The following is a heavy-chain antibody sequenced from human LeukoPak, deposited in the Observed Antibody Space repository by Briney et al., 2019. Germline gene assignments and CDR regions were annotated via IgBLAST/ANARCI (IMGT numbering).Heavy chain of an antibody. CDR2: INHSGST. D-gene: IGHD1-14*01. V-gene: IGHV4-34*01. Sequence: SETLSLTCAVYGGSFSGYYWSWIRQPPGKGLEWIGEINHSGSTNYNPSLKSRVTISVDTSKNQFSLKLSSVTAADTAVYYCARASLPPVYDAFDIWGQGTMVTVSS. J-gene: IGHJ3*02. CDR3: ARASLPPVYDAFDI. CDR1: GGSFSGYY.